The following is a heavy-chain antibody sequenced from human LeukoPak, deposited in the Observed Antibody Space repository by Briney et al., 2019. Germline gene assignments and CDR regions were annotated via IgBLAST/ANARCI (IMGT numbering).Heavy chain of an antibody. D-gene: IGHD5-18*01. Sequence: ASVTVSCKASGSSLSFNYIHWERQAPGQGLEWMGWTNPKDGGTNYADNFEGRVSLTRDTSTNTVFMELTKLRSDDTAIYYCTRARREEGYVYGADFFDFWGQGTLVSVS. CDR2: TNPKDGGT. CDR3: TRARREEGYVYGADFFDF. CDR1: GSSLSFNY. V-gene: IGHV1-2*02. J-gene: IGHJ4*02.